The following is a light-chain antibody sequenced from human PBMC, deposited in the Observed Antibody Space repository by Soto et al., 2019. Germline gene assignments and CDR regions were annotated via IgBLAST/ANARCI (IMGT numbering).Light chain of an antibody. V-gene: IGKV3-20*01. CDR2: GTS. Sequence: EIVLTQSPGTLSLSPGERATLSCRASQSVSRIYLAWYQQQPGQAPRLLIYGTSSRATGIPDRFSGSGSGTDFTLTISRLEPEDFAVYYCQQSGSSPPYTFGQGTKLEIK. J-gene: IGKJ2*01. CDR1: QSVSRIY. CDR3: QQSGSSPPYT.